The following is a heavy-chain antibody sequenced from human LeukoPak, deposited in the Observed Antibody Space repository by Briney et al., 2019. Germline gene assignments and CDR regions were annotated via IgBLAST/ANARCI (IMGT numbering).Heavy chain of an antibody. CDR3: ARVEYGVAMLRH. CDR2: ISSSGNSI. V-gene: IGHV3-48*03. D-gene: IGHD3-3*01. Sequence: GGSLRLSCVVSGFTFSNYEMNWVRQAPGKGLELVSYISSSGNSIYYVDSVKARFTISGDNAKNSLYLQMNSLRAEDTAVYYCARVEYGVAMLRHWGQGTLVTVSS. CDR1: GFTFSNYE. J-gene: IGHJ4*02.